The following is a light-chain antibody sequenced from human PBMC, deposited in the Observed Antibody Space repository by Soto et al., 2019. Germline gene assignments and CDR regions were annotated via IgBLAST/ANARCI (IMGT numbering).Light chain of an antibody. CDR1: ETVATN. J-gene: IGKJ4*01. CDR2: GAS. CDR3: QQRSNWPPLT. V-gene: IGKV3-11*01. Sequence: EVVMTQSPATLSVSPGERATLSCRASETVATNLAWYQQKPGQAPRLLISGASTRAAGISDRFRGSGSGTDFTLTISSLEPEDFAVYYCQQRSNWPPLTFGGGTKVEIK.